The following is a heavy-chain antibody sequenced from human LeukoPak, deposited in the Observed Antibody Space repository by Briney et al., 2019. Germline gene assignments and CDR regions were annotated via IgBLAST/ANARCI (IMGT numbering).Heavy chain of an antibody. CDR1: GASIRSSY. D-gene: IGHD3-22*01. CDR2: INHSGST. Sequence: PSETLSLTCTVSGASIRSSYWSWIRQPPGKGLEWIGEINHSGSTNYNPSLKSRVTISVDTSKNQFSLKLSSVTAADTAVYYCARFYDSSGYDYWGQGTLVTVSS. J-gene: IGHJ4*02. V-gene: IGHV4-34*01. CDR3: ARFYDSSGYDY.